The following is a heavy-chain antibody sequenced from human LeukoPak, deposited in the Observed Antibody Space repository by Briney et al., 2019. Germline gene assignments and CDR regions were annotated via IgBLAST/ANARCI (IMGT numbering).Heavy chain of an antibody. Sequence: PGGSLRLSCAASGFTFSSYSMNWVRQAPGKGLEWVSSISSSSSYIYYADSVKGRFTISRDNAKNSLYLQVNSLRAEDTAVYYCARGHLGSGGRDWFDPWGQGTLVTVSS. D-gene: IGHD2-15*01. V-gene: IGHV3-21*01. J-gene: IGHJ5*02. CDR2: ISSSSSYI. CDR3: ARGHLGSGGRDWFDP. CDR1: GFTFSSYS.